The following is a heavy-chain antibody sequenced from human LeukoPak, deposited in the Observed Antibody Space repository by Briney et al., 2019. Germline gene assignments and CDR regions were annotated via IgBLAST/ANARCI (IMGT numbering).Heavy chain of an antibody. J-gene: IGHJ4*02. V-gene: IGHV3-23*01. D-gene: IGHD1-1*01. Sequence: GGSLRLSCAASGLSFSFYATSWVRQAPGKGLEWVSSISGGGAGTYYADSVRGRFTISRDNSKNTLYLQMNSLRAEDTALYYCVKDFVRYNIQFDYWGQGALVTVSS. CDR3: VKDFVRYNIQFDY. CDR2: ISGGGAGT. CDR1: GLSFSFYA.